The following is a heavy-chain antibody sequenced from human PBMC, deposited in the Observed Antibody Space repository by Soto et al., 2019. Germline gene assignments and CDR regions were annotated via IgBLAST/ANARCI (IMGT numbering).Heavy chain of an antibody. CDR1: SGSFSGYY. V-gene: IGHV4-34*01. CDR3: ARGSYNWNHRADPTQWFDP. D-gene: IGHD1-20*01. CDR2: INHSGSN. J-gene: IGHJ5*02. Sequence: SETLSLTCAVDSGSFSGYYLSWIRQPPGKWLEWIGEINHSGSNKYNPSLKSRVTISVDTSKNQFSLKLRSVPAADTAVYYCARGSYNWNHRADPTQWFDPWGQGTLVTVSS.